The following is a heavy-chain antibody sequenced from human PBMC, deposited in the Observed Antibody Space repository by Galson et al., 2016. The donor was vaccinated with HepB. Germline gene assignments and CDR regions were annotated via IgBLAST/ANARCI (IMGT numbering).Heavy chain of an antibody. D-gene: IGHD6-13*01. CDR2: ISENGVDT. Sequence: SLRLSCAASGFTFSAYAMAWVRQAPGKGLEWVSAISENGVDTYYADSVKARFTMSRDNSKNTVFLQMNSLRAGDTAVYYCANGIAAGGMIYYYYMDVWGKGTTVTVSS. CDR1: GFTFSAYA. J-gene: IGHJ6*03. V-gene: IGHV3-23*01. CDR3: ANGIAAGGMIYYYYMDV.